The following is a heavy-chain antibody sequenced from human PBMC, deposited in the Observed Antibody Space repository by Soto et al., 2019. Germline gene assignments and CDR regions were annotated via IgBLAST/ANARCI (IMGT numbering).Heavy chain of an antibody. V-gene: IGHV4-34*02. CDR3: ARGGNIVRGRARWFDP. CDR2: INERGTI. J-gene: IGHJ5*02. Sequence: QVQLQQWGAGLLKPSETLSLTCGVLNGSLSDHYWSWIRQTPGKGLEWIGVINERGTINYNPSLRSRVTISRATSQNQFSLKLNSVTAADTALYYCARGGNIVRGRARWFDPWGQGTLVTVSS. CDR1: NGSLSDHY. D-gene: IGHD3-10*01.